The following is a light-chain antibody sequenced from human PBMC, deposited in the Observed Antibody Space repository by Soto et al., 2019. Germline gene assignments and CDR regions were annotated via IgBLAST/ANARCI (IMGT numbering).Light chain of an antibody. V-gene: IGLV1-44*01. CDR2: SYN. J-gene: IGLJ3*02. Sequence: QSVLTQPPSASGTPGQRVTISCSGSSSNIGSKTVIWYQQLPGTAPKLLIYSYNQRPSGVPDRFSGSKSGTSASLAISGLQSEDEADYYCAAWDDTLNGPVFGGGTKLTVL. CDR3: AAWDDTLNGPV. CDR1: SSNIGSKT.